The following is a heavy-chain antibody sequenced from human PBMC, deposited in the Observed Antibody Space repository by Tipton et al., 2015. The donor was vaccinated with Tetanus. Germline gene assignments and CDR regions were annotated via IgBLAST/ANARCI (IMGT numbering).Heavy chain of an antibody. V-gene: IGHV3-74*01. J-gene: IGHJ6*02. D-gene: IGHD1-1*01. CDR3: ARRSLTNYGLDV. Sequence: SLRLSCAASGFTSESHYMHWVRQTPGKGLVRISRINPDRRRTNYADSVKARFTISRDHAKDTVYLQMNSLRAEDTVVYFCARRSLTNYGLDVWGQGTPVPVSS. CDR2: INPDRRRT. CDR1: GFTSESHY.